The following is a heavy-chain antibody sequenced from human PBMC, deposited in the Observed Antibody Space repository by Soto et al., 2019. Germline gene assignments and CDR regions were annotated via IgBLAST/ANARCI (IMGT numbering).Heavy chain of an antibody. CDR1: GGSISSSSYY. CDR3: AKVQKAYYYIDV. J-gene: IGHJ6*03. CDR2: IYYSGST. Sequence: PSETLSLTCTVSGGSISSSSYYWGWIRQPPGKGLEWIGSIYYSGSTYYNPSLKSRVTISVDTSKNQFSLKLSSVTAADTAVYSCAKVQKAYYYIDVWLNRTTVTVSS. V-gene: IGHV4-39*01. D-gene: IGHD1-1*01.